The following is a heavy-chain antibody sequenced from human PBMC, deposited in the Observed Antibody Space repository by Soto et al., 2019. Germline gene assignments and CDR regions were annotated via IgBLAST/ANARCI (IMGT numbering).Heavy chain of an antibody. CDR2: IIPIFGTA. CDR1: GGTFSSYA. D-gene: IGHD3-22*01. J-gene: IGHJ4*02. V-gene: IGHV1-69*01. Sequence: QVQLVQSGAEVKKPGSSVKVSCKASGGTFSSYAISWVRQAPGQGLEWMGGIIPIFGTANYAQKFQGRVTITADESTSTAYMELSSLRSEDTAVYYCARTAAGDSSGYDQPGEIQFDYWGQGTLVTVSS. CDR3: ARTAAGDSSGYDQPGEIQFDY.